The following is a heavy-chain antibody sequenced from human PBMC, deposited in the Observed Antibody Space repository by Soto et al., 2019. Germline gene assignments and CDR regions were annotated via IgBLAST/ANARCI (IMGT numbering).Heavy chain of an antibody. CDR3: ARTFLGYCSSTSCYTLSFFGNWFDP. J-gene: IGHJ5*02. D-gene: IGHD2-2*02. CDR1: GGSISSGGYY. V-gene: IGHV4-31*03. Sequence: SETLSLTCTVSGGSISSGGYYWSWIRQHPGKGLEWIGYIYYSGSTYYNPSLKSRVTISVDTSKNQFSLKLSSVTAADTAVYYCARTFLGYCSSTSCYTLSFFGNWFDPWGQGTLVTV. CDR2: IYYSGST.